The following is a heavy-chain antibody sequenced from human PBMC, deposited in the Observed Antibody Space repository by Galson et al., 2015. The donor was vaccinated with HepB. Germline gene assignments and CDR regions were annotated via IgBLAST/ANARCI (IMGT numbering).Heavy chain of an antibody. D-gene: IGHD2-15*01. J-gene: IGHJ4*02. V-gene: IGHV3-21*01. CDR1: GFTFSSYS. CDR3: ARGNYCSGGSCPFDY. CDR2: ISSSSSYI. Sequence: SLRLSCAASGFTFSSYSMNWVRQAPGKGLEWVSSISSSSSYIYYADSVKGRFTISRDNAKNSLYLQMNSLRAEDTAVYYCARGNYCSGGSCPFDYWGQGTLVTVSS.